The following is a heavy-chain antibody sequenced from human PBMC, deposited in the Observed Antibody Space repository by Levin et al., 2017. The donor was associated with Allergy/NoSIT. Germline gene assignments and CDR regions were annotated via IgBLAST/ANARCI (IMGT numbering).Heavy chain of an antibody. Sequence: GESLKISCAASGFTFTSYAMTWVRQAPGKGLEWVSTVSGSGDRTYYADSVKGRFTISRDNSKNTLYLQMNSLRADDTAVYYCAKSQSPDLAASDYWGQGTLVTVSS. V-gene: IGHV3-23*01. J-gene: IGHJ4*02. CDR3: AKSQSPDLAASDY. CDR1: GFTFTSYA. D-gene: IGHD6-25*01. CDR2: VSGSGDRT.